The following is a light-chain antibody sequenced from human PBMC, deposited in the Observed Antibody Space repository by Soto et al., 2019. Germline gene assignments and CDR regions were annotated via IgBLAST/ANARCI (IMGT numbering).Light chain of an antibody. CDR1: QSVSNNY. V-gene: IGKV3-20*01. J-gene: IGKJ1*01. Sequence: EIVLTQSPGTLYLSPGERATLSFRTSQSVSNNYLAWYQQKPGQAPRLLIYGASSRATGVPDRFSGSGSGTDFTLSISRLEPEDFAVYYCQQYSNLWTFGQGTMVDVK. CDR2: GAS. CDR3: QQYSNLWT.